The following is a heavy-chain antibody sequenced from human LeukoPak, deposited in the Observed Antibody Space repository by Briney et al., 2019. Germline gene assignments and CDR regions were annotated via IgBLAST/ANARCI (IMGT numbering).Heavy chain of an antibody. Sequence: GASVKVSCMPSGYTFTDYYMHWVQQAPGKGLEWMGRVDPEDGETIYAEKFQGRVTITADTSTDTACMELSSLRSEDTAVYYCATFISIVVVVAATRNFDYWGQGTLVTVSS. CDR2: VDPEDGET. V-gene: IGHV1-69-2*01. CDR3: ATFISIVVVVAATRNFDY. D-gene: IGHD2-15*01. CDR1: GYTFTDYY. J-gene: IGHJ4*02.